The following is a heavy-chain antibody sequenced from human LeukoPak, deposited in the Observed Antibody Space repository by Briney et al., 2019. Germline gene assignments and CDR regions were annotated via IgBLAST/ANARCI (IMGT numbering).Heavy chain of an antibody. J-gene: IGHJ5*02. Sequence: SETLSLTCAVYGGSFSGYYWSWIRQPPGKGLEWIGEINHSGSTNYNPSLKSRVTISVDTSKNQFSLKLSSVTAADTAVYYCARHRLYQLLYGGWFDPWGQGTLVTVSS. CDR1: GGSFSGYY. CDR3: ARHRLYQLLYGGWFDP. V-gene: IGHV4-34*01. D-gene: IGHD2-2*02. CDR2: INHSGST.